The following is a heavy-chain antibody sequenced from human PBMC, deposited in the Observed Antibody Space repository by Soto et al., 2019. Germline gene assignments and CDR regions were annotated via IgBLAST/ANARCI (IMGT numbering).Heavy chain of an antibody. V-gene: IGHV4-30-4*01. CDR3: VIGYYDILTGRDTKYYFDY. CDR2: IYYSGNT. CDR1: GGSIINGDCY. D-gene: IGHD3-9*01. J-gene: IGHJ4*02. Sequence: PSQTLCLTCTVSGGSIINGDCYWTWIRKPPGKGLEWIGYIYYSGNTYYNPALKSRVMISVDTSKNQFSLNLSSVTAADTAVYYCVIGYYDILTGRDTKYYFDYWGQGALVPVSS.